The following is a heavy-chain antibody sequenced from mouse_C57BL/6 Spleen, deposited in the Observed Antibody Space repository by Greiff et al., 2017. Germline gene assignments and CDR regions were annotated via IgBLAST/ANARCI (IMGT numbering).Heavy chain of an antibody. CDR3: ARIYYYGSSYVREYAMDY. V-gene: IGHV8-8*01. Sequence: QVQLKESGPGILQPSQTLSLTCSFSGFSLSTFGMGVGWIRQPSGKGLEWLAHIWWDDDKYYNPALKSRLTISKDTSKNQVFLKIANVDTADTATYYCARIYYYGSSYVREYAMDYWGQGTSVTVSS. J-gene: IGHJ4*01. D-gene: IGHD1-1*01. CDR2: IWWDDDK. CDR1: GFSLSTFGMG.